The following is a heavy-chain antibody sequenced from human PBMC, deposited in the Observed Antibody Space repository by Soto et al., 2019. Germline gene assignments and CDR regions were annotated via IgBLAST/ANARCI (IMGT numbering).Heavy chain of an antibody. V-gene: IGHV3-30*04. Sequence: GGSLRLSCAAPGFNFIIHALHWVRQAPGKGLEWVAVLSPNGKNQYYADSVKGRFTISSDTFTSTLFLQMTSLTPEDTAVYYCASGADFYYDTSRYWRPGTLVTVSS. D-gene: IGHD3-22*01. CDR1: GFNFIIHA. J-gene: IGHJ4*02. CDR2: LSPNGKNQ. CDR3: ASGADFYYDTSRY.